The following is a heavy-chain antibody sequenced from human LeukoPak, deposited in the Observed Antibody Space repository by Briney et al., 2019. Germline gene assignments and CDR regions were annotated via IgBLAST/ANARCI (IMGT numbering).Heavy chain of an antibody. D-gene: IGHD4-17*01. CDR3: ARDGSVTENDY. J-gene: IGHJ4*02. Sequence: SETLSLTCTVSGDSISTSNSYWGWIRQPPGKGLEWIGEINHSGSTNYNPSLKSRVTISVDMSKNQFSLKLSSVTAADTAVYYCARDGSVTENDYWGQGTLVTVSS. V-gene: IGHV4-39*07. CDR1: GDSISTSNSY. CDR2: INHSGST.